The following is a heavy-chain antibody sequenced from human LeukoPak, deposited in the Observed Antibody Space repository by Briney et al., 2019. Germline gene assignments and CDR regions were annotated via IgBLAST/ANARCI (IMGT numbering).Heavy chain of an antibody. J-gene: IGHJ4*02. CDR3: ARGPYYYRSGSYDY. D-gene: IGHD3-10*01. CDR1: GGSFSGHY. Sequence: PSETLSLTCAVYGGSFSGHYWSWIRQPPGKGLEWIGEINHSGSTNYNPSLKSRVTISVDTSKNQFSLKLSSVTAADTAVYYCARGPYYYRSGSYDYWGQGTLVTVSS. CDR2: INHSGST. V-gene: IGHV4-34*01.